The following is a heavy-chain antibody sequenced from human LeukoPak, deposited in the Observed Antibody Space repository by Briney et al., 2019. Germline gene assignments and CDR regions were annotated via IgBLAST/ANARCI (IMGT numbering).Heavy chain of an antibody. V-gene: IGHV3-33*01. CDR1: GFTFSSYG. J-gene: IGHJ4*02. D-gene: IGHD6-13*01. Sequence: GGSLRLSCAASGFTFSSYGMHWVRQAPGKGLEWVAVIWYDGSNKYYADSVKGRFTISRDNSKNTLYLQMNSLRAEDTAVYYCERASGGAAAGRGGQGPLVTVSS. CDR3: ERASGGAAAGR. CDR2: IWYDGSNK.